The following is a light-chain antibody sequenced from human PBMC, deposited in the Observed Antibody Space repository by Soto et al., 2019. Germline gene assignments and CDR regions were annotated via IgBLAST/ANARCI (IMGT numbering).Light chain of an antibody. Sequence: EIVLPQSPATLSLSPGERATLSCRACQSVSSYLAWYQQKPGQAPRLLIYGASIRATGIPARFSGSGSGTDFTLTISSLSPEDFAIYNCHHRNNWPLFSLGPWTKVEIK. CDR3: HHRNNWPLFS. CDR1: QSVSSY. J-gene: IGKJ3*01. V-gene: IGKV3-11*01. CDR2: GAS.